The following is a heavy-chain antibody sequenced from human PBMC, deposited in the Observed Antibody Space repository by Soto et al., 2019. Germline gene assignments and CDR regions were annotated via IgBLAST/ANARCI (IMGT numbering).Heavy chain of an antibody. Sequence: PXGSLRLSCVASGFSFDTYGIHWVRQAPGKGLQWVALISYEGSNTYYADSVRGRFTISRDNSKNTLYLQMNTLRPEDTGVYYCARVTPGNNLYYFSGLDFWGQGTSVTVSS. J-gene: IGHJ6*02. D-gene: IGHD1-1*01. CDR2: ISYEGSNT. V-gene: IGHV3-30-3*01. CDR1: GFSFDTYG. CDR3: ARVTPGNNLYYFSGLDF.